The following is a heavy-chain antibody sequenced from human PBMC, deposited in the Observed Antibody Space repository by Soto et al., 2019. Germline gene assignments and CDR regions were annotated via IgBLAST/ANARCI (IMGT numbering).Heavy chain of an antibody. CDR2: IIPIFETV. J-gene: IGHJ4*02. D-gene: IGHD6-19*01. Sequence: QVQLVQSGAEVKKPGASMKVSCKASGGTFKSFTFTWVRQAPGQGLEWMGGIIPIFETVNYAQKFQDRVTFTADESTTTVYMELTSLRSADTAVYYCATKGVSGWFFDFWGQGTAVTVSS. CDR3: ATKGVSGWFFDF. V-gene: IGHV1-69*01. CDR1: GGTFKSFT.